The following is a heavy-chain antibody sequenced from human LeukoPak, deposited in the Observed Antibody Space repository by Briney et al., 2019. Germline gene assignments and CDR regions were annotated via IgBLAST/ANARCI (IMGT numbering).Heavy chain of an antibody. D-gene: IGHD2-15*01. J-gene: IGHJ5*02. CDR1: RYSINDYW. CDR3: ARQEYCSGGSCYTWFDP. Sequence: GEPLKISCKGSRYSINDYWIGWVRQMPGKGLEWMRIIYPADSDIRYSPSFQGQVTISADKSISTAYLQWSSLKASDTAMYYCARQEYCSGGSCYTWFDPWGQGTLVTVSS. V-gene: IGHV5-51*01. CDR2: IYPADSDI.